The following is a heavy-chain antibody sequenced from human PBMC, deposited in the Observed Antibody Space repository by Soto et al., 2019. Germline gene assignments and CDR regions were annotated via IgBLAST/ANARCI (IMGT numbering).Heavy chain of an antibody. D-gene: IGHD2-8*01. CDR3: ARTVGYCTNGVCYIEGYYYGMDV. CDR2: ISYDGSNK. V-gene: IGHV3-30-3*01. Sequence: RLSCAAAGFSFSSYSMHWVRQAPGKGLEWVAVISYDGSNKYYADSVKGRFTISRDNSTNTLYLQMNSLRAEDTAVYYCARTVGYCTNGVCYIEGYYYGMDVWGQGTTVTVSS. J-gene: IGHJ6*02. CDR1: GFSFSSYS.